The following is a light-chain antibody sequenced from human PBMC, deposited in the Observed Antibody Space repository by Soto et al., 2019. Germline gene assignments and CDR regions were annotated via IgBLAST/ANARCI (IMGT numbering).Light chain of an antibody. CDR1: LSVTSNY. Sequence: EIVLTQSPDTLSLSPGERATLSCRASLSVTSNYLAWYQQIPGQAPRLLIYDASRSATGIPDRYSGSGSGTDLTLTISRLEPADFALYDCKQYGSSLYTFGQGNNLEI. V-gene: IGKV3-20*01. J-gene: IGKJ2*01. CDR3: KQYGSSLYT. CDR2: DAS.